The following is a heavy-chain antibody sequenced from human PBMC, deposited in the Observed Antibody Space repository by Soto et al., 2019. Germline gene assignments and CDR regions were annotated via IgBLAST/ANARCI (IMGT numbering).Heavy chain of an antibody. J-gene: IGHJ6*02. Sequence: PSQTLSLTCAISGDSVSSNSAAWNWIRQSPSRGLEWLGRTYYRSKWYNDYAVSVKSRITINPDTSKNQFSLQLNSVTPEDTAVYYCARDLGILTGYSLYYYYGMDVWGQGNTVTVSS. D-gene: IGHD3-9*01. CDR2: TYYRSKWYN. V-gene: IGHV6-1*01. CDR3: ARDLGILTGYSLYYYYGMDV. CDR1: GDSVSSNSAA.